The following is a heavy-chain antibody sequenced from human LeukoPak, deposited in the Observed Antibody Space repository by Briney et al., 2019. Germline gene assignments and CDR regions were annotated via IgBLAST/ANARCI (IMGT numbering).Heavy chain of an antibody. D-gene: IGHD3-22*01. CDR1: GGSISSGGYY. V-gene: IGHV4-31*03. Sequence: SETLSLTCTVSGGSISSGGYYWSWIRQHPGKGLEWIGYIYYSGSTYYNPSLKSRVTISVDTAKNQFSLKLSSVTAADTAVYYCARVENVIYYDSRAGAFDIWGQGTMVTVSS. CDR3: ARVENVIYYDSRAGAFDI. J-gene: IGHJ3*02. CDR2: IYYSGST.